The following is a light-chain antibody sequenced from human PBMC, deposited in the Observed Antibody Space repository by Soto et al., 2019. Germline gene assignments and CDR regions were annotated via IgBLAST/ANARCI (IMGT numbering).Light chain of an antibody. J-gene: IGLJ2*01. Sequence: SYELTQPPSVSVAPGETARSSCGGDNIGSKRVHWYQKKPGQAPVVVIDYDDDRPSGIPERISGSNSGNTATLTISRVEAGDEADYYCQVWDSSSDHAVFGGGTKLTVL. CDR2: YDD. CDR1: NIGSKR. CDR3: QVWDSSSDHAV. V-gene: IGLV3-21*04.